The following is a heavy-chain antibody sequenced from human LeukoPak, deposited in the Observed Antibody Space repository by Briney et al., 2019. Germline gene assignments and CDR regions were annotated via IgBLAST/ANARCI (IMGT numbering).Heavy chain of an antibody. CDR2: ISSSSSYI. CDR1: GFIFSSYW. J-gene: IGHJ4*02. D-gene: IGHD3-22*01. CDR3: AGDSSGYYYFDY. V-gene: IGHV3-21*01. Sequence: GGSLRLSCAASGFIFSSYWMNWVRQAPGKGLEWVSSISSSSSYIYYADSVKGRFTISRDNAKNSLYLQMNSLRAEDTAVYYCAGDSSGYYYFDYWGQGTLVTVSS.